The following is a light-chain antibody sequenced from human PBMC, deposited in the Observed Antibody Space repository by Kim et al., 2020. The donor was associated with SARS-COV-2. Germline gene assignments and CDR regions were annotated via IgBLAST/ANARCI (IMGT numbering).Light chain of an antibody. V-gene: IGLV2-14*03. CDR1: RSDVGGYNY. CDR2: DVS. CDR3: SSYTSSSTVV. J-gene: IGLJ2*01. Sequence: GPAITIACTGTRSDVGGYNYVSWYQQHPGKAPKLMIYDVSNRPSGVSNRFSGSKSGNTASLTISGLQAEDEADYYCSSYTSSSTVVFGGGTQLTVL.